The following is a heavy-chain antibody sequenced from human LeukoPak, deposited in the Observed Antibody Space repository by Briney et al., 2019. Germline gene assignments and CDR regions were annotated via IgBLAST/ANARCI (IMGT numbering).Heavy chain of an antibody. D-gene: IGHD2-15*01. Sequence: GASVKVSCKASGGTFSSYAISWVRQAPGQGLEWMGRIIPILGIANYAQKFQGRVTITADKSTSTAYMELSSLRSEDTDGYYCASLGWVVAVFYYFDYWGRGALAPVPP. CDR3: ASLGWVVAVFYYFDY. CDR1: GGTFSSYA. J-gene: IGHJ4*02. CDR2: IIPILGIA. V-gene: IGHV1-69*04.